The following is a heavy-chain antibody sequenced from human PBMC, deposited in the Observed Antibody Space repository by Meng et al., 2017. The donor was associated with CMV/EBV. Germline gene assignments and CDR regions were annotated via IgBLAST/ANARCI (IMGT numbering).Heavy chain of an antibody. D-gene: IGHD2-2*02. J-gene: IGHJ6*02. V-gene: IGHV3-7*01. Sequence: EGSLRLSCAASGFTLSSYWMSWVRQAPGKGLEWVANIKQDGSEKYYVDSVKGRFTISRDNAKNSLYLQMNSLRAEDTAVYYCARSDCSSTSCYNYYYYGMDVWGQGTTVTVSS. CDR3: ARSDCSSTSCYNYYYYGMDV. CDR2: IKQDGSEK. CDR1: GFTLSSYW.